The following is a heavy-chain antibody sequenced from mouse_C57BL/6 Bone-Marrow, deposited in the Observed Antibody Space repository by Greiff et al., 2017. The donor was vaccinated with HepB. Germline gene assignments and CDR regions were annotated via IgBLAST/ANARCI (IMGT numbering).Heavy chain of an antibody. CDR1: GYTFTSYW. CDR2: INPRNGGT. CDR3: ARGWLPYAMDY. D-gene: IGHD2-3*01. J-gene: IGHJ4*01. Sequence: QVQLQQPGTELVKPGASVKLSCKASGYTFTSYWIHWVKQRPGQGLEWIGNINPRNGGTDYSEKFKSKATLTVDKSSSTAYMQLISLSSEESAAYYCARGWLPYAMDYWGQGTSVTVSA. V-gene: IGHV1-53*01.